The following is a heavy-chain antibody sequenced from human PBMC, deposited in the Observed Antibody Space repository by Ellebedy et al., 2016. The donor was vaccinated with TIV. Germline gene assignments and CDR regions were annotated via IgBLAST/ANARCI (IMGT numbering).Heavy chain of an antibody. CDR1: GFPFSDYY. Sequence: GESLKISCAASGFPFSDYYMSWIRQAPGKGLEWVSFITSGGTIYYADSVKGRFTISRDNAKNSLYLHMNSMRPEDTAVYYCSRLDWSDVDLRHFYFDYWGQGTQVTVSS. CDR2: ITSGGTI. CDR3: SRLDWSDVDLRHFYFDY. V-gene: IGHV3-11*01. J-gene: IGHJ4*02. D-gene: IGHD1-1*01.